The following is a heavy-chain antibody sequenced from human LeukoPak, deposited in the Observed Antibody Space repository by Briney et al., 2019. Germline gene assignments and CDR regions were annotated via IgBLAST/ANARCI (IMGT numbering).Heavy chain of an antibody. J-gene: IGHJ4*02. CDR1: GSTFSTDH. Sequence: GGSLRLSCAASGSTFSTDHMNWVRQAPGKGLEWVSFIDGTSNYIYYADSVKGRFTISRDNAKNPLYLLMDSLRDEDTAVYYCARADYFDYWGRGTLVTVSS. CDR2: IDGTSNYI. V-gene: IGHV3-21*01. CDR3: ARADYFDY.